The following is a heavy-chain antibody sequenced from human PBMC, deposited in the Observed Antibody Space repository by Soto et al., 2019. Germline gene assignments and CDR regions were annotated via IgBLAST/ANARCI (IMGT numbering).Heavy chain of an antibody. CDR1: GFTFGSHW. J-gene: IGHJ4*02. D-gene: IGHD3-22*01. CDR2: ISSGGTTT. Sequence: GGSLRLSCAASGFTFGSHWMHWVRQAPGKGLVYVSRISSGGTTTNYAESVKGRFTISRDNARNTLYLQMNSLRVEDTAVYYCERFGHSYDTSGFLHWGQGSPVTVSS. CDR3: ERFGHSYDTSGFLH. V-gene: IGHV3-74*01.